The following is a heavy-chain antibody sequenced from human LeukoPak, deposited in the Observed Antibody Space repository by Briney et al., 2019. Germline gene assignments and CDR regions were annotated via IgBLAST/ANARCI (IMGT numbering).Heavy chain of an antibody. V-gene: IGHV4-34*01. CDR1: GGSFSGYY. CDR2: INHSGST. CDR3: ARGRLAAAYKKNYYYYGMDV. D-gene: IGHD6-13*01. Sequence: PSETLSLTCAVYGGSFSGYYWSWIRQPPGKGLEWIGEINHSGSTNYNPSLKSRVTISVDTSKNQFSLKLSSVTAADTAVYYCARGRLAAAYKKNYYYYGMDVWGQGTTVTVSS. J-gene: IGHJ6*02.